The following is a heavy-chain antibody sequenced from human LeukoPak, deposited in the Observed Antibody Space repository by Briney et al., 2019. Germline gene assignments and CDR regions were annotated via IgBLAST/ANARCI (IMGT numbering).Heavy chain of an antibody. Sequence: SETLSLTCTVSGGSISSGGYYWSWIRQPPGKGLEWIGYIYHSGSTYYNPSLKSRVTISVDTSKNQFSLKLNSVTAADTAVYYCARSLHYYDSSGYYSWGQGTLVTVSS. CDR2: IYHSGST. CDR3: ARSLHYYDSSGYYS. D-gene: IGHD3-22*01. CDR1: GGSISSGGYY. V-gene: IGHV4-30-2*01. J-gene: IGHJ4*02.